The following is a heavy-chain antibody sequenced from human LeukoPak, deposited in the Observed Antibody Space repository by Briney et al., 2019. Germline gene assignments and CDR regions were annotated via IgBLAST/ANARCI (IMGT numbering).Heavy chain of an antibody. J-gene: IGHJ3*02. CDR2: INPNSGGT. CDR1: GYTFTGYY. Sequence: GASVKVSCKASGYTFTGYYMHWVRQAPGQGLEWMGWINPNSGGTNYAQKFQGRVTMTRDTSISTAYMELSRLRSDDTAVYYCARDRSVLAYCGGDCYSGAFDIWGQGTMVTVSS. D-gene: IGHD2-21*02. V-gene: IGHV1-2*02. CDR3: ARDRSVLAYCGGDCYSGAFDI.